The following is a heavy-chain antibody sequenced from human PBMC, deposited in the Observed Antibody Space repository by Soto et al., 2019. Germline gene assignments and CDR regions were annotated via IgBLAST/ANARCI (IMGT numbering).Heavy chain of an antibody. D-gene: IGHD6-25*01. CDR1: GFTFSTYA. V-gene: IGHV3-23*01. CDR3: AKGLFSTGGFFDY. CDR2: LSGSGSSA. J-gene: IGHJ4*02. Sequence: GGSLRLSCVASGFTFSTYAMSWVRQAPGEGLEWVSTLSGSGSSAYYADSVKGRLTISRDVSKNTLYLQMNSLRAEDRAVYYCAKGLFSTGGFFDYWGQGTLVTVSS.